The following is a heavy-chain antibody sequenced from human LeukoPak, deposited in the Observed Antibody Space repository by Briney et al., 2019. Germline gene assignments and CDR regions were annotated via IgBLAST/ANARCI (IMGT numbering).Heavy chain of an antibody. D-gene: IGHD3-9*01. CDR3: ARKVQDILTVYPFLDP. CDR2: VHPSGGST. Sequence: ASVKVSCKASGYTFTSYFIHWVRQAPGQGPEWVGIVHPSGGSTSYAEKFQGRVTMTSDTSTSTVYMELSSLRSEDTAVYYCARKVQDILTVYPFLDPWGQGTLVTVSS. V-gene: IGHV1-46*01. J-gene: IGHJ5*02. CDR1: GYTFTSYF.